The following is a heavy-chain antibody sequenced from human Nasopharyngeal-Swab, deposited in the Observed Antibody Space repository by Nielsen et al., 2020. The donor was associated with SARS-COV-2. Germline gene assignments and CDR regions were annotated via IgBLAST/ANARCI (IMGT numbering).Heavy chain of an antibody. Sequence: ASVKVSCKASGYTFTGYYMHWVRQAPGQGLEWMGRINPNSGGTNYAQKFQGRVTMTRDTSISTAYMELSRLRSDDTAVYYWARVFKQLSLERCRFDPWGQGTLVTVSS. D-gene: IGHD5-24*01. CDR1: GYTFTGYY. CDR2: INPNSGGT. CDR3: ARVFKQLSLERCRFDP. J-gene: IGHJ5*02. V-gene: IGHV1-2*06.